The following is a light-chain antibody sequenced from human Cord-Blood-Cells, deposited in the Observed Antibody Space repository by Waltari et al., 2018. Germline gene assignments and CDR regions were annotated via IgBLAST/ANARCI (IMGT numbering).Light chain of an antibody. Sequence: DVVMTQSPLSLPVTLGQPASISCRSSQSLVHSDGNTYWNWFQQRPGKPPRRLIYKVSNRDSGVPDRFSGSGSGTDFTLKISRVEAEDVGVYYCMQGTHWPFTFGPGTKVDIK. CDR1: QSLVHSDGNTY. J-gene: IGKJ3*01. V-gene: IGKV2-30*02. CDR2: KVS. CDR3: MQGTHWPFT.